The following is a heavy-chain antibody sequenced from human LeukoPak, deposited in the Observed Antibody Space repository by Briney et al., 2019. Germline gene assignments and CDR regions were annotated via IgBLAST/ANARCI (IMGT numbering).Heavy chain of an antibody. CDR2: IYYSGST. D-gene: IGHD2-8*01. J-gene: IGHJ3*02. V-gene: IGHV4-59*01. CDR3: TRSTNLEAFDI. Sequence: SETLSLTCSVSDGSINTYYWSWIRQPPGKGLEWIGYIYYSGSTNYNPSLKSRVTISVDTSKNQCSLKLSSVTTADTAVYYCTRSTNLEAFDIWGQGTMVTVSS. CDR1: DGSINTYY.